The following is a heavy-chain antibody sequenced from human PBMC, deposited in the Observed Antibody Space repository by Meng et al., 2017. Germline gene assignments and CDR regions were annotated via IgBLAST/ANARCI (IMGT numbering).Heavy chain of an antibody. Sequence: SVKVSCKASGGTFSSYAISWVRQAPGQGREWMGGIIPIFGTANYAQKFQGRVTITTDESTSTAYMELSSLRSEDTAVYYCARGYCSGGSCLYYYYGMDVWGQGTTVTVSS. CDR1: GGTFSSYA. CDR3: ARGYCSGGSCLYYYYGMDV. D-gene: IGHD2-15*01. V-gene: IGHV1-69*05. CDR2: IIPIFGTA. J-gene: IGHJ6*02.